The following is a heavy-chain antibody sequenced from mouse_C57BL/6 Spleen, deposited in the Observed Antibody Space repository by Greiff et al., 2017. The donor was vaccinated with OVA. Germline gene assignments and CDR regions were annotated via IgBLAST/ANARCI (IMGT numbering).Heavy chain of an antibody. CDR3: ARVAGADY. CDR1: GYTFTSYW. CDR2: IDPSDSYT. D-gene: IGHD4-1*01. J-gene: IGHJ4*01. V-gene: IGHV1-50*01. Sequence: QVQLQQPGAELVKPGASVKLSCKASGYTFTSYWMQWVKQRPGQGLEWIGEIDPSDSYTNYNQKFKGKATLTVDTSSSTAYMQLSSLTSEDSAVYYCARVAGADYWGQGTSVTVSA.